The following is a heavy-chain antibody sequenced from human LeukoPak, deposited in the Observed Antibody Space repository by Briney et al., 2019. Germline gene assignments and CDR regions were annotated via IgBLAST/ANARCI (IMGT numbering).Heavy chain of an antibody. V-gene: IGHV4-59*01. J-gene: IGHJ5*01. D-gene: IGHD5-12*01. CDR1: GGSFSGYY. Sequence: PSETLSLTCAVYGGSFSGYYWSWIRQPPGKGLEWIGYMYFSGSTNYNPSLKSRVTISVDTSMNQFSLKLSSVTAADTAVYHCARDRGYRGYDSWGQGTLVTVSS. CDR2: MYFSGST. CDR3: ARDRGYRGYDS.